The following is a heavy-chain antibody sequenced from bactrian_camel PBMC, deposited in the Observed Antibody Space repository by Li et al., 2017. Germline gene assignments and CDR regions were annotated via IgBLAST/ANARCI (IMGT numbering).Heavy chain of an antibody. D-gene: IGHD2*01. CDR1: GVTIRRIC. CDR2: IAVNGGT. Sequence: HVQLVESGGGSVQTGGSLRLACAASGVTIRRICMGWIRQPPGKQREGVGGIAVNGGTDYSDSVKGRFTISKDNAKNTLYLQMSSVKPEDTAMYYCAAGRSCRGGYWPTPSGYWGQGTQVTVS. V-gene: IGHV3S53*01. J-gene: IGHJ6*01. CDR3: AAGRSCRGGYWPTPSGY.